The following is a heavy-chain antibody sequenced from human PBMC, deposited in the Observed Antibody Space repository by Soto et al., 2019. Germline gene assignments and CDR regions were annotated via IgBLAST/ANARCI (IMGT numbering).Heavy chain of an antibody. D-gene: IGHD4-17*01. CDR2: IYYSGST. J-gene: IGHJ4*02. Sequence: TLSLTCTVSGGSISSGGYYWSWIRQHPGKGLEWIGYIYYSGSTYYSPSLKSRVTISVDTSKNQFSLKLSSVTAADTAVYYCARGQHGDYVFWGQGTLVTVSS. CDR1: GGSISSGGYY. CDR3: ARGQHGDYVF. V-gene: IGHV4-31*03.